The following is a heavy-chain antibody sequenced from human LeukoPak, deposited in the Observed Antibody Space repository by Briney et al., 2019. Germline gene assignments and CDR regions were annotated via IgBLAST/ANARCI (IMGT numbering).Heavy chain of an antibody. CDR3: ARDMRGQWLDLKAFDI. V-gene: IGHV3-21*01. D-gene: IGHD6-19*01. Sequence: PGGSLRLSCAASGFTFSSYSMNWVRQAPGKGLEWVSSISSSSSYIYYADSVKGPFTISRDNAKNSLYLQMNSLRAEDTAVYYCARDMRGQWLDLKAFDIWGQGTMVTVSS. CDR1: GFTFSSYS. J-gene: IGHJ3*02. CDR2: ISSSSSYI.